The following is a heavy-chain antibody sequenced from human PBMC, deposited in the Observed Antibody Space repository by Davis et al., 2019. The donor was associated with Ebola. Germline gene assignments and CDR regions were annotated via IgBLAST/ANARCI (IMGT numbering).Heavy chain of an antibody. J-gene: IGHJ4*02. V-gene: IGHV3-23*01. CDR1: GFTFTSYA. CDR3: AKGANYGAPFDY. Sequence: PGGSLRLSCAASGFTFTSYAMNWVRQAPGKGLECVSFIGGTAVTTYYADSVKGRFTISRDNSKNTLYLQMNSLRAEDTAVYYCAKGANYGAPFDYWGQGTLVTVSS. CDR2: IGGTAVTT. D-gene: IGHD4/OR15-4a*01.